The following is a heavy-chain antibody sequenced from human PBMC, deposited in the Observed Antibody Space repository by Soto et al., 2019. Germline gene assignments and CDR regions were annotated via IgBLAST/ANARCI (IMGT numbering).Heavy chain of an antibody. CDR1: GFTFSNYA. V-gene: IGHV3-30-3*01. Sequence: QVQLVESGGGVVQPGRSLRLSCAAFGFTFSNYAMHWVRQAPGKGLEWVAVISHDGCNKYYADSVKGRFTISRDSSKNTLYLQMNSLRVEDTAVYSCARDSGSSWYFGMDVWGQGTTVTVSS. CDR3: ARDSGSSWYFGMDV. CDR2: ISHDGCNK. J-gene: IGHJ6*02. D-gene: IGHD6-13*01.